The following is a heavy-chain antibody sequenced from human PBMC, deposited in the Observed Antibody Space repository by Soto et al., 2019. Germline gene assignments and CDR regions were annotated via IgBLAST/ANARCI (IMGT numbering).Heavy chain of an antibody. V-gene: IGHV4-59*08. J-gene: IGHJ4*02. CDR2: IYYSGST. CDR1: GGSFSPNY. Sequence: TSETLSLTCTVSGGSFSPNYWSWFRQPPGKGLEWIGYIYYSGSTNYNPSLKSRVTISVDTSKNQFSLKLSSVTAADTAVYYCARRASYDILTGIFDYWGQGTLVTVSS. CDR3: ARRASYDILTGIFDY. D-gene: IGHD3-9*01.